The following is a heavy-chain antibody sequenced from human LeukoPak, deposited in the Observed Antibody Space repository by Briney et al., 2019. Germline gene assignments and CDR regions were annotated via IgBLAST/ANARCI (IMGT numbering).Heavy chain of an antibody. J-gene: IGHJ4*02. Sequence: GGSLRLSCAASGFTFSSYAMSWVRQAPGKGLEWVSAISGSGGSTYYADSVKGRFTISRDNSKNTLYLQMNSLRAEDTAVYYCAKEGIAVAGTSWYFDYWGQGTLVTASS. CDR1: GFTFSSYA. D-gene: IGHD6-19*01. CDR2: ISGSGGST. CDR3: AKEGIAVAGTSWYFDY. V-gene: IGHV3-23*01.